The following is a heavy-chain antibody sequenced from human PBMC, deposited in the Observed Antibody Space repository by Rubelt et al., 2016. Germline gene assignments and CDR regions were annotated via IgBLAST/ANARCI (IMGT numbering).Heavy chain of an antibody. V-gene: IGHV4-34*02. Sequence: QVQLQQWGAGLLKPSETLSLTCAVHGGSFSGYYWTWIRQPPGKGLEWIGDINHSGTTNYNPSLKSRDTVTMDTSQRQFSLKLSSVTVADTAVYYCAGGLLWLGELLPRYFDHWGQGGLVTVSS. J-gene: IGHJ4*02. CDR3: AGGLLWLGELLPRYFDH. CDR1: GGSFSGYY. CDR2: INHSGTT. D-gene: IGHD3-10*01.